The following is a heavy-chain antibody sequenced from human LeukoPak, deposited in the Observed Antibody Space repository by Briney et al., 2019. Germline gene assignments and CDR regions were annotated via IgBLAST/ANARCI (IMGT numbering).Heavy chain of an antibody. CDR2: INPSGGST. CDR1: GYSVTSYY. V-gene: IGHV1-46*01. CDR3: ARSSAYYNEADI. Sequence: ASVKVSCKTSGYSVTSYYMHWVRQAPGQGLEWMGIINPSGGSTTYAQKFQGRLTMTSDTSTSTVYMELSSLRSEYTAVYYCARSSAYYNEADIWGQGTMVTVSS. D-gene: IGHD1-26*01. J-gene: IGHJ3*02.